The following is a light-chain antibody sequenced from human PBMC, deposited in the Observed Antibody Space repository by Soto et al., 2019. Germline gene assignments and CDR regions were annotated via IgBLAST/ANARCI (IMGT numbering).Light chain of an antibody. CDR1: SSDIGSYNY. V-gene: IGLV2-14*01. CDR3: SSHTTYSTRI. CDR2: EVS. Sequence: QSALTKPASVSGSPGQSIAISCTGTSSDIGSYNYVSWYQQHPGKAPKLIIHEVSNRPSGISDHFSGSKSGNTASLTISGLQADDEADYYCSSHTTYSTRIFGTGTKVNVL. J-gene: IGLJ1*01.